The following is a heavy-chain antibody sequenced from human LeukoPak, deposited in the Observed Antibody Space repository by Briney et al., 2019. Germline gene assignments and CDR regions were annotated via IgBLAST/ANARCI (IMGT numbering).Heavy chain of an antibody. V-gene: IGHV4-59*08. CDR3: ARHGDHPYYFDY. CDR1: GGSISSYY. D-gene: IGHD2-21*02. Sequence: SETLSLTCTVSGGSISSYYWSWIRQPPGKGLEWIGYIYYSGSTNYNPSLKSRATISVDTSKNQFSLKLSSVTAADTAVYYCARHGDHPYYFDYWGQGTLVTVSS. J-gene: IGHJ4*02. CDR2: IYYSGST.